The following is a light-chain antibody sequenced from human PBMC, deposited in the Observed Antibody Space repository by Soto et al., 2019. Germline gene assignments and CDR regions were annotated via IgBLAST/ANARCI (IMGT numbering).Light chain of an antibody. V-gene: IGKV3-20*01. J-gene: IGKJ3*01. CDR2: GAS. Sequence: EIVLTQSPGTLSLSPGERATLSCRASQSVSSSYLAWYQQKPGQAPRLLIYGASSRATGIPARFSGSGSGTDFTLTISRLEPEDFAVYYCQQYGSSPVTFGPGTKVDI. CDR3: QQYGSSPVT. CDR1: QSVSSSY.